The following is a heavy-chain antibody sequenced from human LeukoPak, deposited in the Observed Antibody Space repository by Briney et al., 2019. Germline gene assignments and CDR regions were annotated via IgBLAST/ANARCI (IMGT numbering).Heavy chain of an antibody. D-gene: IGHD3-3*01. CDR2: ISYDGSNK. Sequence: GGSLRLSCAASGFTFSSYAMHWVRQAPGKGLEWVAVISYDGSNKYYADSVKGRFTISRDNSKNTLYLQMNSLRAEDTAVYYCAKVVAFRYYDFWSGSAVPDYYYYGMDVWGQGTTVTVSS. J-gene: IGHJ6*02. CDR3: AKVVAFRYYDFWSGSAVPDYYYYGMDV. V-gene: IGHV3-30-3*01. CDR1: GFTFSSYA.